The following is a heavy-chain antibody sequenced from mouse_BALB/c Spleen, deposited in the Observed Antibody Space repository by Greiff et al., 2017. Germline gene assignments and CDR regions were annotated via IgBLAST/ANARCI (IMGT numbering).Heavy chain of an antibody. J-gene: IGHJ1*01. CDR3: ARRGYYRYEGWYFDV. CDR1: GYNFTSYW. V-gene: IGHV1-55*01. Sequence: VQLQQPGAELVKPGTSVKLSCKASGYNFTSYWINWVKLRPGQGLEWIGDIYPGSGSTNYNEKFKSKATLTVDTSSSTAYMQLSSLASEDSALYYCARRGYYRYEGWYFDVWGAGTTVTVSS. CDR2: IYPGSGST. D-gene: IGHD2-14*01.